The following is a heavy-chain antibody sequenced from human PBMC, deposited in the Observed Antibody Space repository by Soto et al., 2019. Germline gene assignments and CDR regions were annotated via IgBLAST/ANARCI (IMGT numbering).Heavy chain of an antibody. CDR2: ISADNGDT. CDR1: GYIFTSYG. Sequence: GASVKVSCKASGYIFTSYGISWVRQAPGQGLEWMGSISADNGDTKSAQKFQGRVTMTTDTSTNTGHMELRGLRYDDTAVYYCARVGDIVVVGPWFDPWGQGTLVTVSS. V-gene: IGHV1-18*01. D-gene: IGHD2-21*01. J-gene: IGHJ5*02. CDR3: ARVGDIVVVGPWFDP.